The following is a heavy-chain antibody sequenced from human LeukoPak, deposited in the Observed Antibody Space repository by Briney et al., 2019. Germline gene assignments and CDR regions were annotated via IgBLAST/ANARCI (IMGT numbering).Heavy chain of an antibody. CDR1: GFTVSSTY. D-gene: IGHD6-19*01. V-gene: IGHV3-21*01. J-gene: IGHJ4*02. CDR3: ARGTYSSDWLFDY. CDR2: ISGSGAST. Sequence: GGSLRLSCAASGFTVSSTYMSWVRQAPGKGPEWVSTISGSGASTYYADSVKGRFTISRDNAKNSLYLQMNSLRAEDTAVYYCARGTYSSDWLFDYWGQGTLVTVSS.